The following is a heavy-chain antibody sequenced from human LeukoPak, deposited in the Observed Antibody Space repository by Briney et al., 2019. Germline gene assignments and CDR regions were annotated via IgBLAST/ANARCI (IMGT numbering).Heavy chain of an antibody. CDR2: ISSSDSTI. J-gene: IGHJ4*02. CDR3: ASMRGGYEGYFDY. V-gene: IGHV3-48*04. CDR1: GFTFSSYW. Sequence: GGSLRLSCAASGFTFSSYWMSWVRQAPGKGLEWVSYISSSDSTIYYADSVKGRFTISRDNAKNSLYLQMKSLRAEDTAVYYCASMRGGYEGYFDYWGQGTLVTVSS. D-gene: IGHD3-16*01.